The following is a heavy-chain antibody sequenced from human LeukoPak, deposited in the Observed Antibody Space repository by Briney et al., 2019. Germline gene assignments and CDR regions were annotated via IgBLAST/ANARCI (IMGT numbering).Heavy chain of an antibody. D-gene: IGHD3-10*02. Sequence: GGSLRLSCTVSGFTVSSNSMSWVRQAPGKGLEWVSFIYSDNTHYSDSVKGRFTISRDNAKNSLYLQMNSLRAEDTAVYYCAELGTMIGGVWGKGTTVTISS. CDR3: AELGTMIGGV. V-gene: IGHV3-53*01. J-gene: IGHJ6*04. CDR2: IYSDNT. CDR1: GFTVSSNS.